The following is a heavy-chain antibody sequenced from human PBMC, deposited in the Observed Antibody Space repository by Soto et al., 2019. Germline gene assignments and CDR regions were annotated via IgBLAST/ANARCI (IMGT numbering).Heavy chain of an antibody. CDR2: IYYSGST. D-gene: IGHD5-12*01. CDR3: ARDRFTHSGYDS. J-gene: IGHJ4*02. CDR1: GGSISSGGYY. V-gene: IGHV4-31*03. Sequence: PAETLSLSCTVSGGSISSGGYYWSWIRQHPGKGLEWIGYIYYSGSTYYNPSLKSRVTISVDTSKNQFSLKLSSVTAADTAVYYCARDRFTHSGYDSWGQGTLVTVSS.